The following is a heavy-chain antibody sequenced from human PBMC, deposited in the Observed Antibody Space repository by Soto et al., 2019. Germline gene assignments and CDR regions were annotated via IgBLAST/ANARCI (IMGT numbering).Heavy chain of an antibody. J-gene: IGHJ4*02. V-gene: IGHV5-10-1*01. CDR1: GYSFTTHW. Sequence: GESLKISCQGFGYSFTTHWITWVRQTPGKGLEWMGRIDPSDSQTYYSPSFRGHVTISVTKSITTVFLQWSSLRASDTAMYYCARQIYDSDTGPNFQYYFDSWGQGTPVTVSS. D-gene: IGHD3-22*01. CDR2: IDPSDSQT. CDR3: ARQIYDSDTGPNFQYYFDS.